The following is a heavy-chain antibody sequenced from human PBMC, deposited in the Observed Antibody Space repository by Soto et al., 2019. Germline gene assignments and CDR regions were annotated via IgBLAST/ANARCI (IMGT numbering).Heavy chain of an antibody. V-gene: IGHV3-23*01. J-gene: IGHJ4*02. CDR3: AKDQGSSWYEIDY. Sequence: GGSLRLSCAASGFTFSSYAMNWVRQAPGKGLEWVSVITGSGDATYYADSVKGRFTISRDNSKNTLYVQMNSLRAEDTAVYYCAKDQGSSWYEIDYWGQGTLVTV. CDR1: GFTFSSYA. D-gene: IGHD6-13*01. CDR2: ITGSGDAT.